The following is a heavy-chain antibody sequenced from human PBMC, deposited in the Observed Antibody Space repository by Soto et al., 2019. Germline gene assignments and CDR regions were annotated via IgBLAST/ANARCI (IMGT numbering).Heavy chain of an antibody. CDR2: IIPIFGTA. D-gene: IGHD3-10*01. Sequence: SVKVSCKASGGTFSSYAISWVRQAPGQGLEWMGGIIPIFGTANYAQKFQGRVTITADESTSTAYMELSSLRSEDTAVYYCARFYGSGSYTEDYYYGMDVWGQGTTVTVSS. V-gene: IGHV1-69*13. CDR3: ARFYGSGSYTEDYYYGMDV. CDR1: GGTFSSYA. J-gene: IGHJ6*02.